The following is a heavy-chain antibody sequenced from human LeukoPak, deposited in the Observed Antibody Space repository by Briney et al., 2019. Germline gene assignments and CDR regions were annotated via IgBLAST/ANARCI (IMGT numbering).Heavy chain of an antibody. CDR2: INHSGST. D-gene: IGHD3-3*01. CDR1: GGSFSGYY. Sequence: SETLSLTCAVYGGSFSGYYWNWIRQPPGKGLEWIGEINHSGSTNYNPSLKSRVTISVDTSKNQFSLKLSSVTAADTAVYYCARARGGRVAARNWFDPWGQGTLVTVSS. CDR3: ARARGGRVAARNWFDP. V-gene: IGHV4-34*01. J-gene: IGHJ5*02.